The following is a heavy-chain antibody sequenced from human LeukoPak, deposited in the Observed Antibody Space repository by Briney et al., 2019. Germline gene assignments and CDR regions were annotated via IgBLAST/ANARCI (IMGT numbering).Heavy chain of an antibody. CDR1: GYTFTGYY. J-gene: IGHJ4*02. CDR3: ARVLFYSSGNKSNRVDY. V-gene: IGHV1-2*02. Sequence: ASVKVSCKASGYTFTGYYMHWVRQAPGQGLEWMGWINPNSGGTNYAQKFQGRVTMARDTSISTAYMELSRLRSDDTAVYYCARVLFYSSGNKSNRVDYWGQGTLVTVSS. CDR2: INPNSGGT. D-gene: IGHD6-19*01.